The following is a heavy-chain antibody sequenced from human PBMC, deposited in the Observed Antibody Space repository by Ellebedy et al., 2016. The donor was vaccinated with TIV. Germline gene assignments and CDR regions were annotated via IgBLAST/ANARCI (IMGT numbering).Heavy chain of an antibody. CDR2: INSVGSTT. CDR3: ARGGEGYYGSGSRDDY. Sequence: GESLKISCAASGFNFGSYWMHWVRQAPGKGLVWVSHINSVGSTTTYADSVKGRFTISRDNAKNSLYLQMNSLRAEDTAVYYCARGGEGYYGSGSRDDYWGQGTLVTVSS. J-gene: IGHJ4*02. CDR1: GFNFGSYW. V-gene: IGHV3-74*01. D-gene: IGHD3-10*01.